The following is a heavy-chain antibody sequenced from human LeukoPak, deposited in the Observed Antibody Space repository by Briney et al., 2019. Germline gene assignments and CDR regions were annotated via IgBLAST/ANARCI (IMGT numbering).Heavy chain of an antibody. J-gene: IGHJ6*02. CDR1: GFTFSSHA. CDR3: ARDFHGMDV. Sequence: GGPLRLSCAASGFTFSSHAMHWVRQAPGKGLEWVAVISYDGGNKYHADSVKGRFTISRDNSKNTLYLQMNSLRAEDTAVYYCARDFHGMDVWGQGTTVTVSS. V-gene: IGHV3-30-3*01. CDR2: ISYDGGNK.